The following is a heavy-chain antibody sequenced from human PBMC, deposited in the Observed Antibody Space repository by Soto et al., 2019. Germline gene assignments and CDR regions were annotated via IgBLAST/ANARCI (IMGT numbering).Heavy chain of an antibody. CDR1: GFTFSSYA. Sequence: EVQLLESGGGLVQPGGSLRLSCAASGFTFSSYAMSWVRQAPGKGLEWVSAISGSGGSTYYADSVKGRFTISRDNSKNTLYLQMNSLGAEDTAVYYCAKDVMYYYGSGSCLDYWGQGTLVTVSS. CDR2: ISGSGGST. J-gene: IGHJ4*02. V-gene: IGHV3-23*01. CDR3: AKDVMYYYGSGSCLDY. D-gene: IGHD3-10*01.